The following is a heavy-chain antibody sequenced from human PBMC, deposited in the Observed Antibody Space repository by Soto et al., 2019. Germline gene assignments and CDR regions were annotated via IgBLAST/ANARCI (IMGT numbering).Heavy chain of an antibody. CDR1: GYIFISYG. J-gene: IGHJ4*02. V-gene: IGHV1-18*01. Sequence: ASVKVSCKASGYIFISYGISWVRQAPGQGLEWMGWISAYNGNTNYAQKFQGRVTMTTETSTSTGYMELRSLRSDDTAVYYCARTLFADNWNYGYYFDYWGQGTRVTVSS. D-gene: IGHD1-7*01. CDR2: ISAYNGNT. CDR3: ARTLFADNWNYGYYFDY.